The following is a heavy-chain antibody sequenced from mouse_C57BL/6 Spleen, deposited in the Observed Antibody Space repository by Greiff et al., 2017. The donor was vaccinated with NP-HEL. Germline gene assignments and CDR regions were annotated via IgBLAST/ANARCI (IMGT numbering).Heavy chain of an antibody. CDR2: IDPETGGT. CDR3: TRGIHYYGSSYPWYFDV. V-gene: IGHV1-15*01. CDR1: GYTFTDYE. J-gene: IGHJ1*03. D-gene: IGHD1-1*01. Sequence: QVQLQQSGAELVRPGASVTLSCKASGYTFTDYEMHWVKQTPVHGLEWIGAIDPETGGTAYNQKFKGKAILTADKSSSTAYMELRSLTSEDSAVYYCTRGIHYYGSSYPWYFDVWGTGTTVTVSS.